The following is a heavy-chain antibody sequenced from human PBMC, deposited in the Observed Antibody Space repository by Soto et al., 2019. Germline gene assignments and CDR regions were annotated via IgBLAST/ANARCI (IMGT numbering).Heavy chain of an antibody. D-gene: IGHD3-10*01. Sequence: ASLKVACKTSGCTFTGYYMHCVRHTPGQGVEWMGWINPNSGGTNYAQKFQGWVTMTRDTSISTAYMELSRLRSDDTAVYYCARGPYYYGSGRPYYYGMDVWGQGTTVTVSS. CDR2: INPNSGGT. CDR3: ARGPYYYGSGRPYYYGMDV. V-gene: IGHV1-2*04. CDR1: GCTFTGYY. J-gene: IGHJ6*02.